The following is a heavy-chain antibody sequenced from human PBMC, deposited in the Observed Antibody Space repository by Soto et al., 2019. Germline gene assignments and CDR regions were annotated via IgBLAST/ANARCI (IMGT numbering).Heavy chain of an antibody. V-gene: IGHV4-31*03. D-gene: IGHD6-13*01. CDR1: GGSISSGGYY. Sequence: QVQLQESGPGLVKPSQTLSLTCTVSGGSISSGGYYWSWIRQHPGKGLEWIGYIYYSGSTYYNPSLKSRVNRSVDTSKNQFSVKLSSVTAADTAVYYCARGGIAAAAPPDYWGQGTLVTVSS. CDR3: ARGGIAAAAPPDY. J-gene: IGHJ4*02. CDR2: IYYSGST.